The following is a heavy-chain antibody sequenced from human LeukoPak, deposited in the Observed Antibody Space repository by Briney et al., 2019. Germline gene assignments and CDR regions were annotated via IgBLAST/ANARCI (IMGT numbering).Heavy chain of an antibody. CDR1: GFTFSSYP. CDR3: AKDEIAVAGTHSLSWYFDL. CDR2: ISGSGSNT. Sequence: GGSLRLSCAASGFTFSSYPMSWVRQAPGKGLEWVSSISGSGSNTYYADSVKGRFTISRDNSKKTVYMQMKSLRAEDTAVYYCAKDEIAVAGTHSLSWYFDLWGRGTLVTVSS. V-gene: IGHV3-23*01. D-gene: IGHD6-19*01. J-gene: IGHJ2*01.